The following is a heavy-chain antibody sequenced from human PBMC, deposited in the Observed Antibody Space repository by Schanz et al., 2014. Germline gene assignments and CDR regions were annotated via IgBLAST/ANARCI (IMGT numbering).Heavy chain of an antibody. J-gene: IGHJ5*02. Sequence: QVQLQEAGPGPVEPSQTLSLTCTVSGDSISSAYWRWIRQHPGKGLEWIGFIYYRGNTYYNPSLKSRVSISLDPSKTQFFLNLNSLTAADTAVYYCARVPEPGWFDPWGQGTLVTGSS. D-gene: IGHD1-26*01. CDR1: GDSISSAY. CDR3: ARVPEPGWFDP. V-gene: IGHV4-31*03. CDR2: IYYRGNT.